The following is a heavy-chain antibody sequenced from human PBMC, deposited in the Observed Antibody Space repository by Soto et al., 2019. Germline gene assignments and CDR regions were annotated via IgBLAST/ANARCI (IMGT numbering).Heavy chain of an antibody. J-gene: IGHJ4*02. Sequence: EVQLLESGGGLVQPGGSLRLSCAASGFTFSSFAMSWVRRAPGKGLELGSVISDSDGSTYYVDSVKGRFTISRDNSKSMLYLQMNRMRGDDTAIYYCAKAIRDYYAPTEYWGQGTQVTVSS. V-gene: IGHV3-23*01. CDR2: ISDSDGST. D-gene: IGHD3-22*01. CDR3: AKAIRDYYAPTEY. CDR1: GFTFSSFA.